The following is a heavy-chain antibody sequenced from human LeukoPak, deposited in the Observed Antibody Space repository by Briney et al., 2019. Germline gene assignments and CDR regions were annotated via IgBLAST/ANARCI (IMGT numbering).Heavy chain of an antibody. J-gene: IGHJ4*02. CDR2: IYYSGST. D-gene: IGHD3-10*01. CDR1: GGSISSYY. CDR3: ARITYGSGSPQDY. Sequence: SETLSLTCTVSGGSISSYYWSWIRQPPGKGLEWIGYIYYSGSTNYNPSLKSRVTISVDTSKNQFSLKLSSVTAADTAVYYCARITYGSGSPQDYWGQGTLVTVSS. V-gene: IGHV4-59*01.